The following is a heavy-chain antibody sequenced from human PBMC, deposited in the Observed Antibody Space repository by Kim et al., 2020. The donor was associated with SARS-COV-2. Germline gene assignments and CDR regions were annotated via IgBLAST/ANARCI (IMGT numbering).Heavy chain of an antibody. CDR1: GGTFSSYA. D-gene: IGHD5-18*01. CDR3: ASSGHIPMYVDTAMDRDNWFDP. Sequence: SVKVSCKASGGTFSSYAISWVRQAPGQGLEWMGGIIPIFGTANYAQKFQGRVTITADESTSTAYMELSSLRSEDTAVYYCASSGHIPMYVDTAMDRDNWFDPWGQGTLVTVSS. J-gene: IGHJ5*02. CDR2: IIPIFGTA. V-gene: IGHV1-69*13.